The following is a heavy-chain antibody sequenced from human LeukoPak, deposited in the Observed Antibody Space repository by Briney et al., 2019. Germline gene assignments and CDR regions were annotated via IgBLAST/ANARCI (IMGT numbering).Heavy chain of an antibody. CDR1: GYTLTELS. D-gene: IGHD1-1*01. CDR2: FDPEDGET. J-gene: IGHJ6*02. V-gene: IGHV1-24*01. Sequence: GASVKVSCKVSGYTLTELSMHWVRQAPGKGLEWTGGFDPEDGETIYAQKFQGRVTMTEDTSTDTAYMELSSLRSEDTAVYYCARMNEFYYYYGMDVWGQGTTVTVSS. CDR3: ARMNEFYYYYGMDV.